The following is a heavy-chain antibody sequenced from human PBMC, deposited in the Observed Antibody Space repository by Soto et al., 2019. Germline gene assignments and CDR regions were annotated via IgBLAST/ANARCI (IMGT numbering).Heavy chain of an antibody. CDR2: INAGNGNT. CDR3: ARGVRYCSSTSCDDY. D-gene: IGHD2-2*01. CDR1: GYTFTSYA. V-gene: IGHV1-3*01. Sequence: QVQLVQSGAEVKKPGASVKVSCKASGYTFTSYAMHWVRQAPGQRLEWMGWINAGNGNTKYSQKFQGRVTITRDTSASTAYMELSSLRSEDTAVYYYARGVRYCSSTSCDDYWGQGTLVTVSS. J-gene: IGHJ4*02.